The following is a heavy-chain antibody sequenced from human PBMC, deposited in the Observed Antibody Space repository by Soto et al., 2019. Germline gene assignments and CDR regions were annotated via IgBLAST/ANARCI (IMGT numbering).Heavy chain of an antibody. V-gene: IGHV3-23*01. Sequence: GGSLRLSCAASGFTFSSYAMSWVRQAPGKGLEWVSTISGSGGSTYYADSVKGRFTISRDNSKSTLYLQMNSLRAEDTAVYSCAKGYSSGWRGGSYFDYWGKGTLVTVS. CDR2: ISGSGGST. J-gene: IGHJ4*02. CDR3: AKGYSSGWRGGSYFDY. CDR1: GFTFSSYA. D-gene: IGHD6-19*01.